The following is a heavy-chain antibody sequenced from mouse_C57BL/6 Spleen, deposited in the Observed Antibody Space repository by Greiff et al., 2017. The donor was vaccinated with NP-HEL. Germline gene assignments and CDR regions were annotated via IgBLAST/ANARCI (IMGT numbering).Heavy chain of an antibody. J-gene: IGHJ4*01. CDR2: IYPGDGDT. CDR3: ARSFYGKAMDY. D-gene: IGHD2-1*01. V-gene: IGHV1-82*01. Sequence: QVQLQQSGPELVKPGASVQISCKASGYAFSSSWMNWVKQRPGKGLEWIGRIYPGDGDTNYNGKFKGKATLTADKSSSTDYMQLSSLTSEDSAVYFCARSFYGKAMDYWGQGTSVTVSS. CDR1: GYAFSSSW.